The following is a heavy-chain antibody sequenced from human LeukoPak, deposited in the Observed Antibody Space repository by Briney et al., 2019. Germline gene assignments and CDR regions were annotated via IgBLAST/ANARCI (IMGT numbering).Heavy chain of an antibody. CDR1: GFPFSPVA. Sequence: GGSLRLSCAASGFPFSPVAMTWVPDSPGPEREWVAIISYDGSIEHYADSVRGQFTVSRDNSKSTVYLQMNSLRTDDTARYFCAREEEGELPDYWGQGTLVTVSS. D-gene: IGHD1-26*01. CDR2: ISYDGSIE. CDR3: AREEEGELPDY. J-gene: IGHJ4*02. V-gene: IGHV3-30*03.